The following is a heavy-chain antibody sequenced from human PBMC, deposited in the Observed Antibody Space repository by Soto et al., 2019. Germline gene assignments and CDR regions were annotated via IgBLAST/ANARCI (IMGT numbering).Heavy chain of an antibody. D-gene: IGHD6-19*01. Sequence: QVTLKESGPVLVKPTETLTLRCTVSGLSITDSEMGVSWIRQPPGQPLEWLAHIDSSGEKSYRTFLKSRLAISKDTSKSRIVLTMTNMDPADTATYYCARRHLAVAVSPWFDPGGQGIPVTVSS. CDR2: IDSSGEK. CDR3: ARRHLAVAVSPWFDP. J-gene: IGHJ5*02. CDR1: GLSITDSEMG. V-gene: IGHV2-26*01.